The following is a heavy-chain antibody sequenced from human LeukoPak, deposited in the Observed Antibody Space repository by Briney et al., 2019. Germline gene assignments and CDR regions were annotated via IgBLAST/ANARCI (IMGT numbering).Heavy chain of an antibody. Sequence: GGSLRLPCAASGFTFSAYWMHWVRQPPGKGLVWVSRMNTDGSSTSYADSVKGRFTISRDNAKNTLYLQMNSLRADDTAVYYCAQSRYSSSWDFDSWGQGTLVTVSS. D-gene: IGHD6-13*01. CDR1: GFTFSAYW. CDR3: AQSRYSSSWDFDS. J-gene: IGHJ4*02. CDR2: MNTDGSST. V-gene: IGHV3-74*01.